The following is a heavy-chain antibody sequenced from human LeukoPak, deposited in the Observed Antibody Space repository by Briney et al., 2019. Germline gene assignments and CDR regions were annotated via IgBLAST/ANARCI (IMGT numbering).Heavy chain of an antibody. CDR1: GFTFNSYA. CDR3: AKDPTSVGGRHDWLLDS. CDR2: VGFGDDSA. V-gene: IGHV3-23*01. J-gene: IGHJ5*02. D-gene: IGHD3-9*01. Sequence: GGSLRLSCAASGFTFNSYAMSWVRQAPGKGLEWVSTVGFGDDSAYYADSVKGRFTISRDNSKNTLYLQMNYLRAEDTAVYYCAKDPTSVGGRHDWLLDSWGQGTLVTVSS.